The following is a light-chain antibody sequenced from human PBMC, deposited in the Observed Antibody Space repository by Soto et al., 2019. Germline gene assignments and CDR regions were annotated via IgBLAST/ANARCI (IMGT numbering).Light chain of an antibody. J-gene: IGLJ2*01. V-gene: IGLV1-40*01. CDR3: QSYDSSLSAVL. CDR1: SSNIGADFG. CDR2: GHN. Sequence: QSVLTQPPSVSGAPGQRVTISCTGSSSNIGADFGVHWYQQIPGKAPKLLINGHNDRPAGVPDRFSGSRSGTSAFLAITGLQVEDEADYYCQSYDSSLSAVLFGGGTKLTVL.